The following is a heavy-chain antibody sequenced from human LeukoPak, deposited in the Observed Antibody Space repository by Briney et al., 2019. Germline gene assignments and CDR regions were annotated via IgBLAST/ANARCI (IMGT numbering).Heavy chain of an antibody. D-gene: IGHD3-22*01. CDR2: IYHSGST. V-gene: IGHV4-38-2*02. J-gene: IGHJ4*02. CDR1: GYSISSGYY. CDR3: ARAANYYDSSGYPLD. Sequence: SETLSLTCTVSGYSISSGYYWGWIRQPPGKGLEWIGSIYHSGSTYYNPSLKSRVTISVDTSKNQFSLKLSSVTAADTAVYYCARAANYYDSSGYPLDWGQGTLVTVSS.